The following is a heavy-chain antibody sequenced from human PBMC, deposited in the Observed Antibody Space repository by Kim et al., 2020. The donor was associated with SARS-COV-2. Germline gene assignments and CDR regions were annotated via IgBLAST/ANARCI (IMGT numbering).Heavy chain of an antibody. D-gene: IGHD3-16*01. CDR3: ARDRGMITFGGVSDYYYG. J-gene: IGHJ6*01. CDR2: ISYDGSNK. V-gene: IGHV3-30*04. Sequence: GGSLRLSCAASGFTFSSYAMHWVRQAPGKGLEWVAVISYDGSNKYYADSVKGRFTISRDNSKNTLYLQMNSLRAEDTAVYYCARDRGMITFGGVSDYYYG. CDR1: GFTFSSYA.